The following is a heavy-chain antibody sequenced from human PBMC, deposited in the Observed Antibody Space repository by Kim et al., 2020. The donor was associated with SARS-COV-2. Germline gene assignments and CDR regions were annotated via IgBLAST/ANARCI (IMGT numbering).Heavy chain of an antibody. CDR3: ARTYCGSDCRHWFEP. D-gene: IGHD2-21*02. V-gene: IGHV4-39*01. CDR1: GGSINSSSHY. J-gene: IGHJ5*02. CDR2: VYYRGST. Sequence: SETLSLTCIVSGGSINSSSHYWGWIRQSPGKGPQWIAYVYYRGSTYYNPSLKSRVTISLDASKNQFSLKLTSVTAADTAFYYCARTYCGSDCRHWFEPWG.